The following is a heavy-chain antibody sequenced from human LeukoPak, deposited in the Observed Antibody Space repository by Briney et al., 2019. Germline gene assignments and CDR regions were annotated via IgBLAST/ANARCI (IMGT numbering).Heavy chain of an antibody. CDR2: ITSDSRGI. J-gene: IGHJ2*01. Sequence: GGTLRLSCVASGFRYSHYGMNWVRQAPGKGLEWVSGITSDSRGIYYADSVKGRFTISRDNSKNTLYLQMNSLRAEDTAVYYCAKGPIYDILTGYSAPEYFDLWGRGTLVTVSS. CDR1: GFRYSHYG. V-gene: IGHV3-23*01. CDR3: AKGPIYDILTGYSAPEYFDL. D-gene: IGHD3-9*01.